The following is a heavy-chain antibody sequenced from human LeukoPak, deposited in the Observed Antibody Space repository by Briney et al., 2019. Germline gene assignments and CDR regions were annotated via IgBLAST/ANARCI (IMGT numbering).Heavy chain of an antibody. CDR3: AKDFEGFCGGDCYSMDF. Sequence: GGSLRLSCAASGFTFNNYVMHWVRQAPGKGLEWVALISCDGSNKYYADSVRGRFTISRDNSKNTLYLQMNSLRPEDTAVYYCAKDFEGFCGGDCYSMDFWGQGTVDSVFS. V-gene: IGHV3-30*18. CDR1: GFTFNNYV. J-gene: IGHJ4*02. D-gene: IGHD2-21*02. CDR2: ISCDGSNK.